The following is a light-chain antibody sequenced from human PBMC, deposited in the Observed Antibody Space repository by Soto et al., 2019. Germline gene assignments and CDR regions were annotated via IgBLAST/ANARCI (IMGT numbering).Light chain of an antibody. V-gene: IGKV1-39*01. CDR2: AAS. J-gene: IGKJ1*01. CDR1: QSISSY. CDR3: QHYSQT. Sequence: DIQMTQSPSSLSASVGDRVTITCRASQSISSYLNWYQQKPGKAPKLLIYAASSLQSGVPSRFSGSGSGTQFTLTISSLQPDDFATYYCQHYSQTFGQGTKVDIK.